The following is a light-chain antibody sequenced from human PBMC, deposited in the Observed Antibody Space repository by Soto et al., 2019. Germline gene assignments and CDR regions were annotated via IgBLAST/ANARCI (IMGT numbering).Light chain of an antibody. J-gene: IGKJ1*01. CDR2: DAS. CDR1: QSVSSY. V-gene: IGKV3-11*01. Sequence: EIVLTQSPATLSLSPGERATLSCRASQSVSSYLAWYQQKPGQAPRLLIYDASNRATGIPARFSGGGSGTDFTLTISSLEPEDFAVYYGQQRSNWPWTFGQGTKVEIK. CDR3: QQRSNWPWT.